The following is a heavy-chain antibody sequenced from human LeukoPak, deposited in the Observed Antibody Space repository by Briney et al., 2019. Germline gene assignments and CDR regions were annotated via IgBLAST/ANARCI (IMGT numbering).Heavy chain of an antibody. CDR2: IDWDDDK. Sequence: SGPALVKPTQTLTLTCTFSEFSLSTSGMCVSWIRQPPGKALEWLARIDWDDDKYYSTSLKTRLTISKDTSKNQVVLTMTNMDHVDTATYYCARSMIAVAGTYFDYWGQGTLVTVSS. CDR3: ARSMIAVAGTYFDY. J-gene: IGHJ4*02. D-gene: IGHD6-19*01. V-gene: IGHV2-70*11. CDR1: EFSLSTSGMC.